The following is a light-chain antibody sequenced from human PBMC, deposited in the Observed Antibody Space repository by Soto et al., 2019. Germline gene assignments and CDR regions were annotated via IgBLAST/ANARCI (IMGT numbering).Light chain of an antibody. J-gene: IGKJ1*01. CDR2: GAS. CDR3: QQYDNSPLT. Sequence: FTPSQDTLYLSPGERATLSYRASQSLRSTYLAWYQQKPGQAPRLLIYGASSRATGIPDRFSGSGSGTDFSLTITRLEPDDFAVYYCQQYDNSPLTFGQGTKVDIK. CDR1: QSLRSTY. V-gene: IGKV3-20*01.